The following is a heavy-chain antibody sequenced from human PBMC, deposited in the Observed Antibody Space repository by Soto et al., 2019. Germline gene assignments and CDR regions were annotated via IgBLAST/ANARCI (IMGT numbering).Heavy chain of an antibody. CDR1: GFTFSGYA. Sequence: GGSLRLSCAASGFTFSGYAMSWVRQAPGKGLEWVGGICCSGGSTCNEDSVNGRFTISRANSKTTLYLHMNSLSAEDTAVYYYARGRGDSGWNYFDPWGQGTLVTVSS. J-gene: IGHJ5*02. CDR2: ICCSGGST. V-gene: IGHV3-23*01. CDR3: ARGRGDSGWNYFDP. D-gene: IGHD1-7*01.